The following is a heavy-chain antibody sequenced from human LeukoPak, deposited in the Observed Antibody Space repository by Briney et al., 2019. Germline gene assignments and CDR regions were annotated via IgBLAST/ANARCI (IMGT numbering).Heavy chain of an antibody. Sequence: GASVKVSCKASGYTFTSYDINWVRQATGQGLEWMGWMNPNSGNTGYSQKFQGRVTMTRNTSISTAYMELSSLRSEGAAVYYCARLDILTGYSSDYWGQGTLVNVSS. V-gene: IGHV1-8*01. D-gene: IGHD3-9*01. CDR2: MNPNSGNT. CDR3: ARLDILTGYSSDY. J-gene: IGHJ4*02. CDR1: GYTFTSYD.